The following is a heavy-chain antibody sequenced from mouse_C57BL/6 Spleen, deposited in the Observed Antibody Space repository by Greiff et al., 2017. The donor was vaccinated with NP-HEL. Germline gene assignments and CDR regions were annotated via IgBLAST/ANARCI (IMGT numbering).Heavy chain of an antibody. D-gene: IGHD1-1*01. CDR1: GFNIKDDY. CDR2: IDPENGDT. CDR3: TTQRGDYYGSGYPAWFAY. V-gene: IGHV14-4*01. J-gene: IGHJ3*01. Sequence: EVQLQQSGAELVRPGASVKLSCTASGFNIKDDYMHWVKQRPEQGLEWIGWIDPENGDTEYASKFQGKATITADTSSNTAYLQLSSLTSEDTAVYYCTTQRGDYYGSGYPAWFAYWGQGTLVTVSA.